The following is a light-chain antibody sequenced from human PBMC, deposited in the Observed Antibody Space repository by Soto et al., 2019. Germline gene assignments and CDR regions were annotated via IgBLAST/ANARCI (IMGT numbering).Light chain of an antibody. CDR2: GAY. V-gene: IGKV3-20*01. J-gene: IGKJ2*01. Sequence: EIVLTQSPGTLSLSPGERATLSCRASQSVSSSYLAWYQQKPGQAPRLLIYGAYSRATGIPDRFSGSGSGTDFTITISRLEPEYFAVYYCQQYGSTYTFGQGTKLEIK. CDR1: QSVSSSY. CDR3: QQYGSTYT.